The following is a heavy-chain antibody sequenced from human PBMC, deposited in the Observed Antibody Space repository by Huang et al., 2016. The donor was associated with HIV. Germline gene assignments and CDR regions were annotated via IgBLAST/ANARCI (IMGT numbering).Heavy chain of an antibody. CDR1: GGSFSGHY. V-gene: IGHV4-34*02. J-gene: IGHJ3*02. D-gene: IGHD3-22*01. CDR2: ISESGIP. Sequence: QVQLQQWGAELLKPSETLSLTCAVSGGSFSGHYWTWIRQPPGRGLEWIGEISESGIPTYTPSLKSRFTISGDTSQSQFSLKLNSVTAADTAIYYCARMFKYDSGGYWGNDAFDIWGQGTMVTVSS. CDR3: ARMFKYDSGGYWGNDAFDI.